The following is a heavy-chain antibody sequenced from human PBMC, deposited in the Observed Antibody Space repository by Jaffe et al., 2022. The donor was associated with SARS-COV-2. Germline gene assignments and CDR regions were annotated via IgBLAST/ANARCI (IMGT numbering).Heavy chain of an antibody. Sequence: QVQLQESGPGLVKPSETLSLTCSVSDGSIINYYWSWIRQPPGKGLEWIGYIYYSGSSTNYNPSLKSRVTISADTSKNQFSLKLTSVTPADTAVYYCARIFSSGHGLFDYWGQGALVTVSS. CDR1: DGSIINYY. J-gene: IGHJ4*02. D-gene: IGHD3-22*01. CDR3: ARIFSSGHGLFDY. CDR2: IYYSGSST. V-gene: IGHV4-59*01.